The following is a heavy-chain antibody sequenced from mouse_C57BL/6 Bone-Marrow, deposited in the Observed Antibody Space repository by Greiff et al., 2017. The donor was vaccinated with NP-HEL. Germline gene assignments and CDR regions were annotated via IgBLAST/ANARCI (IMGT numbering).Heavy chain of an antibody. D-gene: IGHD1-1*01. CDR3: ANLGSSYWFAY. CDR1: GFTFSDYG. CDR2: ISSGSSTI. J-gene: IGHJ3*01. Sequence: EVQLVESGGGLVKPGGSLKLSCAASGFTFSDYGMHWVRQAPEKGLEWVAYISSGSSTIYYVDTVKGRFTISRAHAKNTLFLQMTSLRSEDTAMYYCANLGSSYWFAYWGQGTLVTVSA. V-gene: IGHV5-17*01.